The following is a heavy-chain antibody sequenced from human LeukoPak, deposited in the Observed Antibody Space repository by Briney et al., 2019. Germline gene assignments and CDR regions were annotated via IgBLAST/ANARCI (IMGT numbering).Heavy chain of an antibody. CDR2: IYYNGST. CDR3: ARVNINNWHSCDY. D-gene: IGHD1-1*01. CDR1: GGSISSYY. J-gene: IGHJ4*02. V-gene: IGHV4-59*12. Sequence: PSETLSLTCTVSGGSISSYYWNWIRQPPGKGLEWIGYIYYNGSTNYNPSLKSRVTISVDTSKNQFSLNLSSVTAADTAVHYCARVNINNWHSCDYWGQGTLVTVSS.